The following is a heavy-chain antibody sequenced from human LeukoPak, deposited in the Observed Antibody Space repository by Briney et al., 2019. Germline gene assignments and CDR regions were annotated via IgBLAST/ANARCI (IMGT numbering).Heavy chain of an antibody. CDR3: AKDGPLVGPYYFDY. V-gene: IGHV3-23*01. J-gene: IGHJ4*02. Sequence: ETLSLTCTVSGGSISSSSYYWGWIRQPPGKGLEWVSAISGSGVSTFYADSVKGRFTISRDNSKNTLYLQMNSLRAEDTAVYYCAKDGPLVGPYYFDYWGQGTLVTVSS. D-gene: IGHD1-26*01. CDR2: ISGSGVST. CDR1: GGSISSSSYY.